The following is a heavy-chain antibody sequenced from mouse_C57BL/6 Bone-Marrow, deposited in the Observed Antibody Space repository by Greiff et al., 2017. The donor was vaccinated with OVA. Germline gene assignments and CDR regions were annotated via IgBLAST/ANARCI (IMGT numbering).Heavy chain of an antibody. Sequence: QVQLQQSGAELARPGASVKLSCKASGYTFPSYGISWVKQRTGQGLEWIGEIYPRSGNTYYNEKFKGKATLTADKSSSTAYRELRRLTLEDSAVYCCATPSPYYGSSYVWFAYWGQGTLVTVSA. D-gene: IGHD1-1*01. J-gene: IGHJ3*01. V-gene: IGHV1-81*01. CDR2: IYPRSGNT. CDR3: ATPSPYYGSSYVWFAY. CDR1: GYTFPSYG.